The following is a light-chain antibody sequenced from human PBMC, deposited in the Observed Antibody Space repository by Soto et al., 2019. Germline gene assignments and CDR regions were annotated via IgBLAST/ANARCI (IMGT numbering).Light chain of an antibody. CDR3: QQYNNWPYS. J-gene: IGKJ5*01. CDR2: DVS. CDR1: QGVTTN. V-gene: IGKV3-15*01. Sequence: EIVMTQSPDTLSVSPGERATLSCGAGQGVTTNFAWYQQKSGQSPRLLIYDVSIRATGVPARFSGTGSETDFTLTISGLQSEDSAVYFCQQYNNWPYSFGQGTRLEI.